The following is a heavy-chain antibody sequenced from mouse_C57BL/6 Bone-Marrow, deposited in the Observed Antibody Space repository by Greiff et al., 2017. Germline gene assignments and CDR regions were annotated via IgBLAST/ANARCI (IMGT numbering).Heavy chain of an antibody. D-gene: IGHD1-1*01. V-gene: IGHV1-55*01. CDR2: IYPGSGST. CDR3: ARRSYGSSYDAMDY. J-gene: IGHJ4*01. CDR1: GYTFTSYW. Sequence: QVQLQQPGAELVKPGASVKMSCKASGYTFTSYWITWVKQRPGQGLEWIGDIYPGSGSTNYNEKFKSKATLTVDTSSSTAYMQLSSLTSEDSAVYYGARRSYGSSYDAMDYWGQGTSVTVSS.